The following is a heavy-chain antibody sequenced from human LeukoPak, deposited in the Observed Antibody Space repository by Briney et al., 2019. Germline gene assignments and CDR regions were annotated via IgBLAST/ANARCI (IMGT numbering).Heavy chain of an antibody. CDR1: GFTFSSYA. V-gene: IGHV3-30-3*01. CDR2: ISYDGSNK. D-gene: IGHD5-18*01. J-gene: IGHJ6*02. Sequence: SCKASGFTFSSYAMHWVRQAPGKGLEWVAVISYDGSNKYYADSVKGRFTISRDNSKNTLYLQMNSLRAEDTAVYYCARDTAMVSYYYYYGMDVWGQGTTVTVSS. CDR3: ARDTAMVSYYYYYGMDV.